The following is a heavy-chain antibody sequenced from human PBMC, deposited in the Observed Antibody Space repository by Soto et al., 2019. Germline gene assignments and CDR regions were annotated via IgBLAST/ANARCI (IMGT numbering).Heavy chain of an antibody. D-gene: IGHD6-13*01. CDR3: AGLASSSWYQAFHI. CDR1: FGSINSGDYY. V-gene: IGHV4-30-4*01. CDR2: IYYSVST. Sequence: PSQTLSLTCPVSFGSINSGDYYWSFILQPPGKGLEWIGYIYYSVSTYYNPSLKSRVTISVDTSKNQFSLKLSSVTAADTAVYYCAGLASSSWYQAFHIWGQGTMVTVSS. J-gene: IGHJ3*02.